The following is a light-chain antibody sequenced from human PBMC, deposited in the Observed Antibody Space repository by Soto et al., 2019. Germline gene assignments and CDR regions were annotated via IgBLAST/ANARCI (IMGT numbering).Light chain of an antibody. V-gene: IGKV1-9*01. CDR2: GAS. Sequence: IQLTQSPSSLSASVGDRVTITCRASQGISTYLAWYQQKPGKAPNLLIYGASTLLSGVPSRFSGSGSGTDFTLTISSLQPEDFATYYCQQLNNYPRTFGQGTKVEI. CDR1: QGISTY. CDR3: QQLNNYPRT. J-gene: IGKJ1*01.